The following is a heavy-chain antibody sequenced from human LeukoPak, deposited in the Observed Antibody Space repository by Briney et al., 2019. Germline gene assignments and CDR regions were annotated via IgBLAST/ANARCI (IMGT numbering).Heavy chain of an antibody. CDR2: ISSSGSTI. CDR3: ARDPNGSGSYYSDWFDP. Sequence: GGSLRLSCAASGFTFSDYYRSWIRQAPGKGLEWVSYISSSGSTIYYADSVKGRFTISRDNAKNSLYLQMNSLRAEDTAVYYCARDPNGSGSYYSDWFDPWGQGTLVTVSS. V-gene: IGHV3-11*01. D-gene: IGHD3-10*01. J-gene: IGHJ5*02. CDR1: GFTFSDYY.